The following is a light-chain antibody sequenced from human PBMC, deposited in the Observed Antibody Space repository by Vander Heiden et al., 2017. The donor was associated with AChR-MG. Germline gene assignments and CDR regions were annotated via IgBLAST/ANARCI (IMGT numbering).Light chain of an antibody. CDR2: GVN. Sequence: QSVLTQPPSASGSPGQSVTISCTGTSSDVGGYNDVSWYQQYPGKVPKLMIYGVNKRPSGVPDRFSGSKSGNTASLTVSGLQAEDEADYYCSSYAGSNIVLFGGGTKLTVL. CDR1: SSDVGGYND. J-gene: IGLJ2*01. CDR3: SSYAGSNIVL. V-gene: IGLV2-8*01.